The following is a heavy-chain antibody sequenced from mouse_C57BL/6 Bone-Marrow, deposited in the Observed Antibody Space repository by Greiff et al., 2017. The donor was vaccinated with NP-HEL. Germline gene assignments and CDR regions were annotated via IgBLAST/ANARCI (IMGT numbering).Heavy chain of an antibody. Sequence: QVQLQQPGAELVMPGASVKLSCKASGYTFTSYWMHWVKQRPGQGLEWIGEIDPSDSYTNYNQKFKGKAILTVDKSSSTAYMELSSLTSEGSAVYYCARDYCSSYGWYFDVWGTGTTVTVSS. CDR1: GYTFTSYW. CDR2: IDPSDSYT. D-gene: IGHD1-1*01. V-gene: IGHV1-69*01. J-gene: IGHJ1*03. CDR3: ARDYCSSYGWYFDV.